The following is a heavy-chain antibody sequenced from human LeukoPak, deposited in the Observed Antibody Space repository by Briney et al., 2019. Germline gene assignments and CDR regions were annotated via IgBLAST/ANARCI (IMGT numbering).Heavy chain of an antibody. D-gene: IGHD1-14*01. CDR1: GFTFSSYS. Sequence: PGGSLRLSCAASGFTFSSYSLNWVRQAPGKGLEWVSSISSSSSYIYYADSVKGRFTISRDNAKNSVYLQMNSLRAEDTAVYYCAKAEPASGYDYWGQGTLVTVSS. J-gene: IGHJ4*02. CDR2: ISSSSSYI. V-gene: IGHV3-21*01. CDR3: AKAEPASGYDY.